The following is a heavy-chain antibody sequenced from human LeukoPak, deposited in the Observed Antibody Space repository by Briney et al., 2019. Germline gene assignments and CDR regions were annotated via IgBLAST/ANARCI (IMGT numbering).Heavy chain of an antibody. J-gene: IGHJ4*02. V-gene: IGHV4-30-2*01. CDR3: ARAEYYFDY. CDR2: IYHSGST. D-gene: IGHD3-10*01. Sequence: SETLSLTCAVSGGSISSGGHSWSWIRQPPGKGLEWIGYIYHSGSTYYNPSLKSRVTISIDRSKNQFSLKLSSVTAADTAVYYCARAEYYFDYWGQGTLVTVSS. CDR1: GGSISSGGHS.